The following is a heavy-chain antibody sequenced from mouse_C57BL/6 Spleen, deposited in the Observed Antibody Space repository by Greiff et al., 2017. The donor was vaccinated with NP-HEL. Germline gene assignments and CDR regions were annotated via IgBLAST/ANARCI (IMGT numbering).Heavy chain of an antibody. CDR3: TRPFYYYGSSYGAWFAY. Sequence: VQLQQSGAELVRPGASVTLSCKASGYTFTDYEMHWVKQTPVHGLEWIGAIDPETGGTAYNQKFKGKAILTADKSSSTAYMELRSLTSEDSAVYYCTRPFYYYGSSYGAWFAYWGQGTLVTVSA. J-gene: IGHJ3*01. V-gene: IGHV1-15*01. CDR1: GYTFTDYE. CDR2: IDPETGGT. D-gene: IGHD1-1*01.